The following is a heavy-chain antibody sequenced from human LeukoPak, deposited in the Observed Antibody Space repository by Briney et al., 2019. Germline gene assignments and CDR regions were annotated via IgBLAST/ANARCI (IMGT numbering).Heavy chain of an antibody. CDR3: AREGRAYCSSTSCYDYYYYMDV. CDR1: GFTFSSYS. D-gene: IGHD2-2*01. J-gene: IGHJ6*03. Sequence: GGSLRLSCAASGFTFSSYSMNWVRQAPGKGLEWVSYISSSSSTIYYADSVKGRFTISRDNAKNSLYLQMNSLRAEDTAVYYCAREGRAYCSSTSCYDYYYYMDVWGKGTTVTISS. V-gene: IGHV3-48*04. CDR2: ISSSSSTI.